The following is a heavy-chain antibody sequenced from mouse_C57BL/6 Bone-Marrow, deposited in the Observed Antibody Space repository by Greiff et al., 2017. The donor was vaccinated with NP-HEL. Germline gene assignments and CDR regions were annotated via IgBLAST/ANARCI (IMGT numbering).Heavy chain of an antibody. V-gene: IGHV5-6*01. J-gene: IGHJ2*01. CDR2: ICSGGSYT. Sequence: EVQVVESGGDLVKPGGSLKLSCAASGFTFSSYGMSWVRQTPDKRLEWVATICSGGSYTYYTGSVKGRFTISRDNAKNTLYLQMSSLKSEDTAMYYCARHPYWGQGTTLTVSS. CDR3: ARHPY. CDR1: GFTFSSYG.